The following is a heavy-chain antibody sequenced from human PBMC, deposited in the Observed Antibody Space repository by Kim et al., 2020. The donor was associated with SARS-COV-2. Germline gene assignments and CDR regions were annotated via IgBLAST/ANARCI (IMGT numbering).Heavy chain of an antibody. CDR1: GFTFSDYY. Sequence: GGSLRLSCAASGFTFSDYYMSWIRQAPGKGLEWVSYISSSGSTIYYADSVKGRFTISRDNAKNSLYLQMNSLRAEDTAVYYCARVAWARIMYYYYMDVWGKGTTVTVSS. CDR3: ARVAWARIMYYYYMDV. D-gene: IGHD2-8*01. CDR2: ISSSGSTI. V-gene: IGHV3-11*01. J-gene: IGHJ6*03.